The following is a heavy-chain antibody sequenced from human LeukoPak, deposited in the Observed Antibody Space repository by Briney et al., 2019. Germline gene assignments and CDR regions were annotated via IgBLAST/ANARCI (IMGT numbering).Heavy chain of an antibody. CDR1: GFTFSGSV. D-gene: IGHD3-22*01. CDR2: IRSNANSYAT. V-gene: IGHV3-73*01. Sequence: PGGSLRLSCAASGFTFSGSVVHWVRQTSGKGLEWVGRIRSNANSYATAYAASVKGRFTISRDDSKNTAYLQMNSLKTEDTAVYYCTSAVWGYDSSGFNFDYWGQGTLVTVSS. J-gene: IGHJ4*02. CDR3: TSAVWGYDSSGFNFDY.